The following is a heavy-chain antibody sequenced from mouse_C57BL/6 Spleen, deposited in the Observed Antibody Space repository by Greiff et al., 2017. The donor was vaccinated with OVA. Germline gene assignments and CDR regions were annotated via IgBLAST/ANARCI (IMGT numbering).Heavy chain of an antibody. J-gene: IGHJ2*01. Sequence: VKLQESGAELVRPGTSVKVSCKASGYAFTNYLIEWVKQRPGQGLEWIGVINPGSGGTNYNEKFKGKATLTADKSSSTAYMQLSSLTSADSAVYFCARGDSSGFDYWGQGTTRTVSS. D-gene: IGHD3-2*02. V-gene: IGHV1-54*01. CDR3: ARGDSSGFDY. CDR2: INPGSGGT. CDR1: GYAFTNYL.